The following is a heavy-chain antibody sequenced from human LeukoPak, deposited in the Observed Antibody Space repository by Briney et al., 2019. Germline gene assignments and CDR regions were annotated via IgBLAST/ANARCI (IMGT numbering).Heavy chain of an antibody. Sequence: ASVKVSCKASGYTFTSYYMHWVRQAPGQGLEWMGIINPSDGSTVYAQKFQGRVTMTRETSTSTVYMEASSLRSEDTAVYYCARGREVDATSDFDHWGQGTLVTVAS. CDR3: ARGREVDATSDFDH. CDR2: INPSDGST. CDR1: GYTFTSYY. J-gene: IGHJ4*02. V-gene: IGHV1-46*01. D-gene: IGHD2-15*01.